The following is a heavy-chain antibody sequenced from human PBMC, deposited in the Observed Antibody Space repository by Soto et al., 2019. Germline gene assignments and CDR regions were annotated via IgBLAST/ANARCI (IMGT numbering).Heavy chain of an antibody. D-gene: IGHD5-12*01. CDR2: ITNNGDTT. V-gene: IGHV3-23*04. CDR1: GFTFSIYA. CDR3: AMSAGYGGAFDV. Sequence: EKQLVESGGALAQPGGSLRLSCVGSGFTFSIYALTWVRQAPGKGLEWVSLITNNGDTTFFGDSVKGRFSISRDNSKNTLYLPLENLRAEDTPVYYCAMSAGYGGAFDVWGQGTMVAVSS. J-gene: IGHJ3*01.